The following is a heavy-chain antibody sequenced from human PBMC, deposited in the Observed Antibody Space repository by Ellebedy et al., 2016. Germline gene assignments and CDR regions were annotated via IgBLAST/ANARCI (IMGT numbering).Heavy chain of an antibody. Sequence: GGSLRLSXVVSGFDFSAYATSWVRQAPGKGLEWVSAISGSGGSTHYADSVKGRFSISRDDSKNTVFLQMDSLRVEDTAVYYCARDLNYFDWLSPYYFDSWGLGTQVTVSS. V-gene: IGHV3-23*01. J-gene: IGHJ4*02. CDR2: ISGSGGST. D-gene: IGHD3-9*01. CDR1: GFDFSAYA. CDR3: ARDLNYFDWLSPYYFDS.